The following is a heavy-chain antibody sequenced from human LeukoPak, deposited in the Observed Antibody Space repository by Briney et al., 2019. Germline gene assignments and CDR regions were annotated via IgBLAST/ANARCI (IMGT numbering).Heavy chain of an antibody. CDR2: ISYDGSNK. Sequence: GTSLRLSCAASGFTFSSYGMHWVRQAPGKGLEWVAVISYDGSNKYYADSVKGRFTISRDNSQKMLSLQMSSLRAEDTAVYYCAKEGGSSGWYYYYYAMDVWGQGTTVTVSS. V-gene: IGHV3-30*18. CDR1: GFTFSSYG. CDR3: AKEGGSSGWYYYYYAMDV. J-gene: IGHJ6*02. D-gene: IGHD6-19*01.